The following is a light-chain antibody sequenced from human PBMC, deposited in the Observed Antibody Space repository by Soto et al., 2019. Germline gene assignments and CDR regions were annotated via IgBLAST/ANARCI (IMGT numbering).Light chain of an antibody. CDR3: QQYSAWPPRYT. J-gene: IGKJ2*01. CDR1: QSVSSY. CDR2: RAS. V-gene: IGKV3-15*01. Sequence: EIVMTQSPATLSVSPGGRATLSCRASQSVSSYLAWYQQRPGQPPRLLIYRASTRATGVPARFSGSGSGTEFSLTISSRQSEDFALDYYQQYSAWPPRYTFGQGTKLEI.